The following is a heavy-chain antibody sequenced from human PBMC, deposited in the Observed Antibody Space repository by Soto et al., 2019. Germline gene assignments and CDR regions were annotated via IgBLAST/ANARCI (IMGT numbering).Heavy chain of an antibody. J-gene: IGHJ4*02. CDR1: GFSFSGFY. CDR2: IGTAGDT. CDR3: AKSQEIGTHFFDS. D-gene: IGHD6-13*01. V-gene: IGHV3-13*01. Sequence: AGSLRLSCQVSGFSFSGFYIHWVRQPTGKGLEWVSSIGTAGDTYYAASVKGRFTISRDNAKNSLSLQMNSLRAGDMAVDFCAKSQEIGTHFFDSWGQGTQVTVSS.